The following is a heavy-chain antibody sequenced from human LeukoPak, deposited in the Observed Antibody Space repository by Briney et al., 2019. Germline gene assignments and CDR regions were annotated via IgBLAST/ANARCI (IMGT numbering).Heavy chain of an antibody. J-gene: IGHJ4*02. CDR2: IHPEGNEK. CDR3: ARGDAFSGDH. Sequence: GPLRLSCAASGFTFRNFWMSWVRQAPGRGLEWVANIHPEGNEKYHVESVKGRFTISRDNAKSSLFLQMNGLRAEDTAVYYCARGDAFSGDHWGQGTLVTVSS. V-gene: IGHV3-7*04. CDR1: GFTFRNFW.